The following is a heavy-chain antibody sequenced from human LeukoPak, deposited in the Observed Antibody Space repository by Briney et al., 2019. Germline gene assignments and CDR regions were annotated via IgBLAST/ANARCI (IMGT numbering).Heavy chain of an antibody. Sequence: SETLSLTCAVYGGSFSGHYWSWIRQPPGKGLEWIGEINHSGSTNYNPSLKSRVTISVDTSKNQFSLKLSSVTAADTAVYYCARPRGYYAKGYFDYWGQGTLVTVSS. CDR2: INHSGST. J-gene: IGHJ4*02. CDR3: ARPRGYYAKGYFDY. D-gene: IGHD1-26*01. V-gene: IGHV4-34*01. CDR1: GGSFSGHY.